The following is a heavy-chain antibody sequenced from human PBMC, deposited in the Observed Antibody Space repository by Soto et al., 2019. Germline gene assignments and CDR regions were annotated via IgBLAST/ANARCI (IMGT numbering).Heavy chain of an antibody. CDR2: ISADNGNT. J-gene: IGHJ1*01. D-gene: IGHD1-26*01. V-gene: IGHV1-18*01. Sequence: ASVKVSCKASGYDFNNYGISWVRQAPGQGLEWMGWISADNGNTNNAQKFQGRVTMTTDPSTRTVYMELTSLSSDDTAVYYRARDRRLVGAARPEYFQHWGQGTLVTVSS. CDR1: GYDFNNYG. CDR3: ARDRRLVGAARPEYFQH.